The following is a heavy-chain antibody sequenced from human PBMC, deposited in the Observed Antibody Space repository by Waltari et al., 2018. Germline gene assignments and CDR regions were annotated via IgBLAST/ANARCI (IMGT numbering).Heavy chain of an antibody. CDR1: GYSISSGYY. D-gene: IGHD6-19*01. CDR2: IYHSGST. Sequence: QVQLQESGPGLVKPSETLSLTCAVSGYSISSGYYWGWIRQPPGKGLEWIGSIYHSGSTYYNPSLKSRVTISVDTSKNQFSLKLSSVTAADTAVYYCARFKGSVAGRYVDYWGQGTLVTVSS. V-gene: IGHV4-38-2*01. J-gene: IGHJ4*02. CDR3: ARFKGSVAGRYVDY.